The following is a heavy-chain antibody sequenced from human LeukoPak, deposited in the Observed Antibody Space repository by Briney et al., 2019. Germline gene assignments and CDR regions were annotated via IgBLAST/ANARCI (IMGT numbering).Heavy chain of an antibody. D-gene: IGHD1-7*01. Sequence: ASVKVSCKASGYTFTGYYMHWVRQAPGQGLEWMGWINPNSGGTNYAQKFQGRVTMTRDTSISTAYKELSRLRSDDTAVYYCARSRELQDAFDIWGQGTMVTVSS. CDR3: ARSRELQDAFDI. V-gene: IGHV1-2*02. J-gene: IGHJ3*02. CDR1: GYTFTGYY. CDR2: INPNSGGT.